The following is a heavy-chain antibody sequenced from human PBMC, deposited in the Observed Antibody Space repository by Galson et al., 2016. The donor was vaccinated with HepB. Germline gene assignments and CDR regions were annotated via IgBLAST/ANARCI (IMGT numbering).Heavy chain of an antibody. CDR1: GASISGYY. Sequence: LSLTCTVSGASISGYYLSWLRQPPGKGLEWIGYIYYSGRTNYNPSLKSRVTISVDTSKNQFSLKLSSVTAADTAVYYCAREDSGGWYGFHYGMDVWGQGTTVTVSS. V-gene: IGHV4-59*01. CDR2: IYYSGRT. CDR3: AREDSGGWYGFHYGMDV. D-gene: IGHD6-19*01. J-gene: IGHJ6*02.